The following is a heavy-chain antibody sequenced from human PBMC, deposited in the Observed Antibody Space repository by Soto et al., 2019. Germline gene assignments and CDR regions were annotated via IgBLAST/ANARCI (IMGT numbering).Heavy chain of an antibody. CDR2: IIPIFGTA. Sequence: QVQLVQSGAEVKKPGSSVKVSCKASGGTFSSYAISWVRQAPGQGLEWMGGIIPIFGTANYAQKFQGRVTITAGESTXXAXMXXSSLRSEDTAVYYCARETGTTGPDTHPYYYYGMDVWGQGTTVTVSS. V-gene: IGHV1-69*12. CDR1: GGTFSSYA. D-gene: IGHD1-7*01. CDR3: ARETGTTGPDTHPYYYYGMDV. J-gene: IGHJ6*02.